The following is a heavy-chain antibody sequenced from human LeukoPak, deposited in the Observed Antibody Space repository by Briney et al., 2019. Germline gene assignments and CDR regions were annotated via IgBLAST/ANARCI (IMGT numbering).Heavy chain of an antibody. Sequence: SETLSLTCTVSGGSISSGSYYWSWIRQPAGKGLEWIGRIYTSGSTNYNPSLKSRVTIPVDTSKNQFSLKLSSVTAADTAVYYCARQSLYCSSTRCYEFWGQGTLVTVSS. CDR1: GGSISSGSYY. CDR2: IYTSGST. CDR3: ARQSLYCSSTRCYEF. J-gene: IGHJ4*02. V-gene: IGHV4-61*02. D-gene: IGHD2-2*01.